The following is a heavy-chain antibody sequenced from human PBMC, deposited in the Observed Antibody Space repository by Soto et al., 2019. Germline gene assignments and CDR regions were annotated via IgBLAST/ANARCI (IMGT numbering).Heavy chain of an antibody. Sequence: GASVKVSCKGSGFTFTYYTMHWVRQAPGQGLEWMGWINAGNDNTKYSQNFQGRVTITRDTSASTAYMELSSLRSEDTAVYYCARGHVGGSYRVDYWGQGTLVTVSS. CDR1: GFTFTYYT. CDR3: ARGHVGGSYRVDY. V-gene: IGHV1-3*01. D-gene: IGHD3-16*02. J-gene: IGHJ4*02. CDR2: INAGNDNT.